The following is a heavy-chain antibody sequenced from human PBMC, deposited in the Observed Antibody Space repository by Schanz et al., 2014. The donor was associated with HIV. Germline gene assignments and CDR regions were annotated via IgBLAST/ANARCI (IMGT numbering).Heavy chain of an antibody. J-gene: IGHJ4*02. CDR3: ARGYCGGGTCYSGDY. D-gene: IGHD2-15*01. Sequence: QVQLVQSGAEVKKPGASVTVSCKDSGYTFTNYGINWVRQAPGQGLEWMGWISGYIGNTNYAQNLQGRVTMTTDTLTSTVYMELRSLRSDDTAGYYCARGYCGGGTCYSGDYWGQGTLVTVSS. CDR1: GYTFTNYG. V-gene: IGHV1-18*01. CDR2: ISGYIGNT.